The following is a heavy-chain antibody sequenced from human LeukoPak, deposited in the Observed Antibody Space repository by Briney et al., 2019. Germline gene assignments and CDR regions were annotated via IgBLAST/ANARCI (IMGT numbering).Heavy chain of an antibody. CDR1: GYTFTSYY. CDR2: IIPIFGTA. V-gene: IGHV1-69*13. Sequence: GASVKVSCKASGYTFTSYYMHWVRQAPGQGLEWMGGIIPIFGTAIYAQKFQGRVTITADESTSTAYMELSSLRSEDTAVYYCARDIRNWFDPWGQGTLVTVSS. J-gene: IGHJ5*02. CDR3: ARDIRNWFDP.